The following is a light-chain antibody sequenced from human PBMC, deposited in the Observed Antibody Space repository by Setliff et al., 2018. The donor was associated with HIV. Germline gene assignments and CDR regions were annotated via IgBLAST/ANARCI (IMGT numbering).Light chain of an antibody. J-gene: IGLJ1*01. CDR1: SSDVGGSNY. V-gene: IGLV2-14*03. CDR2: DVT. CDR3: SSYTSSIPLYV. Sequence: SVLTQPASVSGSPGQSITISCTGTSSDVGGSNYVSWYQQYPDKAPKLMIYDVTNRPSGISNRFSGSKSGNTASLTISGLQAEDEADYYCSSYTSSIPLYVFGTGTKVTVL.